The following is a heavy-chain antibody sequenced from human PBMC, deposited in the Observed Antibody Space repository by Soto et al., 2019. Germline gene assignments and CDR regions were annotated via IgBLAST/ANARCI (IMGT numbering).Heavy chain of an antibody. CDR3: AVPTGYCSSTSCPRGSYYYYGMDV. V-gene: IGHV4-39*01. J-gene: IGHJ6*02. CDR1: GGSISSSSYY. D-gene: IGHD2-2*01. CDR2: IYYSGST. Sequence: SETLSLTCTVSGGSISSSSYYWGWIRQPPGKGLEWIGSIYYSGSTYYNPSLKSRVTISVDTSKNQFSLKLSSVTAADTAVYYCAVPTGYCSSTSCPRGSYYYYGMDVWGQGTTVTVSS.